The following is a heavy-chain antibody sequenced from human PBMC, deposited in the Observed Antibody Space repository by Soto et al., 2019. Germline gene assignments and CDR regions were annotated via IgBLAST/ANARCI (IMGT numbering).Heavy chain of an antibody. D-gene: IGHD6-19*01. J-gene: IGHJ6*03. CDR3: ARDHLPTTIAVAAGYYYMDV. CDR1: GYTFTSYA. Sequence: GASVKVSCKASGYTFTSYAIHWVRQAPGQRLEWMGWINAGNGNTKYSQKFQGRVTITRDTSASTAYMELSSLRSEDTAVYYCARDHLPTTIAVAAGYYYMDVWGKGTTVTVSS. V-gene: IGHV1-3*01. CDR2: INAGNGNT.